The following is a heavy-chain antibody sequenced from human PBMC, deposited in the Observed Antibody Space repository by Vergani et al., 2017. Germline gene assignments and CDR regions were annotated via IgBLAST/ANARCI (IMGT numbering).Heavy chain of an antibody. CDR2: IYYSGST. V-gene: IGHV4-59*01. CDR1: GGSISSYY. Sequence: QVQLQESGPGLVKPSETLSLTCTVSGGSISSYYWSWIRQPPGKGLEWIGYIYYSGSTNYNPSLKSRVTISVATSKNQFSLKLSSVTAADTAVYYCARSDYYYYMDVWGKGTTVTVSS. CDR3: ARSDYYYYMDV. J-gene: IGHJ6*03.